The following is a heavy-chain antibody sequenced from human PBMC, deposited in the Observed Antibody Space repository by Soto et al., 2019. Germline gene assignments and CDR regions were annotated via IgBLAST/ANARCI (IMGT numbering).Heavy chain of an antibody. CDR2: IIPIFGTA. D-gene: IGHD4-17*01. Sequence: SVKVSCKASGGTFSSYAISWVRQAPGQGLEWMGGIIPIFGTANYAQKFQGRVTITADESTSTAYMELSSLRSEDTAVYYCARLPEYGDSIDFDYWGQGTLVTVSS. J-gene: IGHJ4*02. V-gene: IGHV1-69*13. CDR1: GGTFSSYA. CDR3: ARLPEYGDSIDFDY.